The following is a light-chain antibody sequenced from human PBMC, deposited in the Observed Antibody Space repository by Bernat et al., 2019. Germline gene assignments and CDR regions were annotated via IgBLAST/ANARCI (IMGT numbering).Light chain of an antibody. V-gene: IGKV1-39*01. CDR1: QSSSKN. Sequence: DIQMTQSPSSLSASVGDRVTITCRASQSSSKNLKWYQQKPGKAPKLLIYAASSLQSGVPSRFSGSGSGTDFTLTISSLQPEDFATYYCQQSYSTPVTFGQGTRLEIK. CDR3: QQSYSTPVT. CDR2: AAS. J-gene: IGKJ5*01.